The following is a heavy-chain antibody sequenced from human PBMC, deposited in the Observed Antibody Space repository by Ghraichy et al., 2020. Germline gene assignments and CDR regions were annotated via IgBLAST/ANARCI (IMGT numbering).Heavy chain of an antibody. CDR2: IYYSGST. CDR3: ARDFFVGDGMDV. V-gene: IGHV4-59*01. Sequence: SETPSLTCTVSGGSISNYYWSWIRQPPGKGLEWIGYIYYSGSTNYNPSLKSRLTISVDTSKNQFSLKVSSVTAADTAVYYCARDFFVGDGMDVWGQGTTVTVSS. J-gene: IGHJ6*02. CDR1: GGSISNYY. D-gene: IGHD3-16*01.